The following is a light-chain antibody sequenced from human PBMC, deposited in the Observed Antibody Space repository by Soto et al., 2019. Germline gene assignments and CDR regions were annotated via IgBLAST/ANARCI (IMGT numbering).Light chain of an antibody. CDR1: QDISNY. CDR3: QQYDNLPPFT. J-gene: IGKJ3*01. Sequence: DIQMTQSPSSLSASVGDRVTITCQASQDISNYLNWYQQKPGKAPKLLIYDASNLETGVPSRFSGSVSGTDFTVTISSLQPEDIATYYCQQYDNLPPFTFGPGTKVDIK. V-gene: IGKV1-33*01. CDR2: DAS.